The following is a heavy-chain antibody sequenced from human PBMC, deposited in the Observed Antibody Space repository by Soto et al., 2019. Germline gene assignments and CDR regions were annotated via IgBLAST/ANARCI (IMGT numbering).Heavy chain of an antibody. CDR3: ARIQGSSRSPGMDV. CDR1: GFSLSTNAVG. J-gene: IGHJ6*02. CDR2: IYWNDDK. D-gene: IGHD6-13*01. Sequence: SGPTLVNPTQTLTLTCTFSGFSLSTNAVGVSWIRQPPGKALEWLALIYWNDDKRYSPSLKSRLTITKDTSKNQVVLTMTNMDPVDTATYYCARIQGSSRSPGMDVWGQGTTVTVSS. V-gene: IGHV2-5*01.